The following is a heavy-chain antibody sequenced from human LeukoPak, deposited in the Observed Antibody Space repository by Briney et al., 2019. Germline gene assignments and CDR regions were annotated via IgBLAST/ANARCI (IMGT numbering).Heavy chain of an antibody. Sequence: GGSLRLSCEASGFIFSSYGMHWVRQAPGKGLEWVAVIWYDGNNKNYANSVKGRFTISRDNSKNTLYLQMNSLRAEDTAVYYCASSPYYYGSGSYDYWGQGTLVTVSS. CDR1: GFIFSSYG. CDR3: ASSPYYYGSGSYDY. CDR2: IWYDGNNK. V-gene: IGHV3-33*01. J-gene: IGHJ4*02. D-gene: IGHD3-10*01.